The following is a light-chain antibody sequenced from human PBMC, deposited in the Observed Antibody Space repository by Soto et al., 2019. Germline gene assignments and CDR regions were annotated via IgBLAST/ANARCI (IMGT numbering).Light chain of an antibody. J-gene: IGKJ5*01. V-gene: IGKV3-11*01. Sequence: EIVLTQSPDTLSLSPGERATLSCRASQSVGIYLAWYRQKPGQAPRLLIYGASNRATGIPARFSGSGSGTDFTLTISSLEPEDFAVYYCQQRSNWQVTFGQGTRLEIK. CDR1: QSVGIY. CDR2: GAS. CDR3: QQRSNWQVT.